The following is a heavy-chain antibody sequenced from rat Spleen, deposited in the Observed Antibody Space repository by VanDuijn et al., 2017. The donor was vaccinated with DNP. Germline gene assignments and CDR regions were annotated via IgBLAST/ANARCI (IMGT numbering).Heavy chain of an antibody. CDR1: GLSLTTNG. J-gene: IGHJ2*01. V-gene: IGHV2S12*01. CDR2: ISSGGKT. D-gene: IGHD1-10*01. Sequence: QVQLKESGPGLVQPSQTLSLTCAVSGLSLTTNGVSWVRQPPGKGLEWIAAISSGGKTYYNSALKSRLSISRDTSKIHVFLRMNSLQTEDTAIYFCTREREPNNNPFYFDCWGQGVMVTVSS. CDR3: TREREPNNNPFYFDC.